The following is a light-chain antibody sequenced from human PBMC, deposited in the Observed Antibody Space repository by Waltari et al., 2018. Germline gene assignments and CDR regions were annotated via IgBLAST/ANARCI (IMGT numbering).Light chain of an antibody. V-gene: IGKV3-15*01. CDR1: QSVSSN. CDR3: QQYNNWPPYT. Sequence: EIVMTQSPATLSVSPGERATLYCRASQSVSSNLAWYQQKPGQAPRLLIYVASTRATGTPARFSGSGSGTEFTLTISSMQSEDFTVYYCQQYNNWPPYTFGQGTKLKIK. CDR2: VAS. J-gene: IGKJ2*01.